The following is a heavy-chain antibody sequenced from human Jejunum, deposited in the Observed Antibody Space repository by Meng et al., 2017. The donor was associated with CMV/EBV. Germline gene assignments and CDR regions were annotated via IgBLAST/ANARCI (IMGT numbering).Heavy chain of an antibody. D-gene: IGHD1-26*01. CDR2: INPKNGDT. Sequence: SCKASGYTFTGYQMHWVRQAPGQGLGWVGRINPKNGDTKYAEKFQGRVTMTRDTSITTAYMEVSRLRSDDTALYYCATTYSGRYETSWGQGTLVTVSS. CDR1: GYTFTGYQ. V-gene: IGHV1-2*06. J-gene: IGHJ4*02. CDR3: ATTYSGRYETS.